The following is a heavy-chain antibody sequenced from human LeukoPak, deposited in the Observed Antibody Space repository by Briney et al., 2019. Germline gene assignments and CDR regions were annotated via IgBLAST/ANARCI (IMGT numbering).Heavy chain of an antibody. V-gene: IGHV1-69*04. Sequence: SVTVSCKASGGTFSSYAISWVRQAPGQGLEWMGRIIPILGIANYAQKFQGRVTITADKSTSTAYMELSSLRSEDTAVYYCARAPDFWSGYYFRGIFDYWGQGTLVTVSS. J-gene: IGHJ4*02. D-gene: IGHD3-3*01. CDR3: ARAPDFWSGYYFRGIFDY. CDR2: IIPILGIA. CDR1: GGTFSSYA.